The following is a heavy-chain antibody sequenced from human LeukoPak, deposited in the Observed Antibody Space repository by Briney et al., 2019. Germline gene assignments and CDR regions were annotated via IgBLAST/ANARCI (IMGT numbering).Heavy chain of an antibody. CDR3: AKDANSGWSNFDY. CDR2: IRYDGSNE. Sequence: GGSLRLSCAESGFIFTNYGMNWVRQAPGKGLEWVAFIRYDGSNENYADSVKGRFIISRDNSKNTLYLQMNSLRAEDTAVYYCAKDANSGWSNFDYWGQGTLVTVSS. J-gene: IGHJ4*02. V-gene: IGHV3-30*02. D-gene: IGHD6-19*01. CDR1: GFIFTNYG.